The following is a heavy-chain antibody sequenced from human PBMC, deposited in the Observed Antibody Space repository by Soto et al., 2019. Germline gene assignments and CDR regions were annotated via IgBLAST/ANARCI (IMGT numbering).Heavy chain of an antibody. Sequence: ASVKVSCKASGYIFTTYHLHWVRQAPGQGLDWMGAVSPSGGSTTYAQKFQGRVTMTRDTTTSTVYVDVSSLTSEDSAVYYCERWHSGGYADYCGQGPLVTVSS. D-gene: IGHD5-12*01. CDR3: ERWHSGGYADY. V-gene: IGHV1-46*01. CDR1: GYIFTTYH. J-gene: IGHJ4*02. CDR2: VSPSGGST.